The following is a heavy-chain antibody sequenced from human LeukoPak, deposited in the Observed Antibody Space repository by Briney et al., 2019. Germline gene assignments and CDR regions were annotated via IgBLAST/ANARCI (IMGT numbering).Heavy chain of an antibody. CDR1: GGSISGNY. CDR3: ARSPHLIGYCSGGSCHNPFDY. V-gene: IGHV4-59*01. CDR2: IYYTGST. Sequence: SETLSLTCTVSGGSISGNYWSWIQQPPGKGLEWIGYIYYTGSTNYNPSLKSRVTISVDTSKNQFSLKLSSVTAADTAVYYCARSPHLIGYCSGGSCHNPFDYWGQGTLVTVSS. D-gene: IGHD2-15*01. J-gene: IGHJ4*02.